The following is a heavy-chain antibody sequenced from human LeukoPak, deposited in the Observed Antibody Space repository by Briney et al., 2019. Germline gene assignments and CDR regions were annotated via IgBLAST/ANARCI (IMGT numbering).Heavy chain of an antibody. CDR2: ISYDGSNK. V-gene: IGHV3-30-3*01. CDR3: ARGLGYYDSSGYSPPFQH. Sequence: GGSLRLSCAASGFTFSSYAMHWVRQAPGKGLEWVAVISYDGSNKYYADSVKGRFTISRDNSKNTLYLQMNSLRAEGTAVYYCARGLGYYDSSGYSPPFQHWGQGTLVTVSS. CDR1: GFTFSSYA. J-gene: IGHJ1*01. D-gene: IGHD3-22*01.